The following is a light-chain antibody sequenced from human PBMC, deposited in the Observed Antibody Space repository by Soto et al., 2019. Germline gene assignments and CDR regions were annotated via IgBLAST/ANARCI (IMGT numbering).Light chain of an antibody. CDR1: ETVKKNS. J-gene: IGKJ4*01. V-gene: IGKV3-20*01. CDR3: QQYAISPLP. Sequence: EIVLTQSPGSVSLSPGERATLSCRASETVKKNSLAWYQQKPGQAPRLLIYGASRRATGIPDSFSGSGSETDFILPISRLEPENSAVYFCQQYAISPLPFGGGTKVEI. CDR2: GAS.